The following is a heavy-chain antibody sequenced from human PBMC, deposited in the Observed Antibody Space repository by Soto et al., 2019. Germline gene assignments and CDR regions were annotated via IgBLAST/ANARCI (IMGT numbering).Heavy chain of an antibody. CDR1: GYTLTSYG. CDR3: ARPLQQLAPNFDY. V-gene: IGHV1-18*01. J-gene: IGHJ4*02. D-gene: IGHD6-13*01. CDR2: ISANNGNT. Sequence: EASVKVSCKASGYTLTSYGISWVRQAPGQGLEWMGWISANNGNTNYAQKLQGRVTMTTDTSTNTAYMELRSLRSDDTAVYYCARPLQQLAPNFDYWGQGTLVTVSS.